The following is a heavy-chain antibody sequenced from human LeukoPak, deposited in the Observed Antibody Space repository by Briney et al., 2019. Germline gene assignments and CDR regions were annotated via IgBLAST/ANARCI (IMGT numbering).Heavy chain of an antibody. V-gene: IGHV3-30*18. D-gene: IGHD3-9*01. J-gene: IGHJ6*02. CDR1: GLTFSSYG. CDR3: AKPLRYPYYYYGMDV. CDR2: ISYDGSNK. Sequence: PGGPLRLSVAASGLTFSSYGMNWVRQAPGKGLEWVEVISYDGSNKYYADSVKGRFTISRDNSKNTLYLQMNSLRAEDTAVYYCAKPLRYPYYYYGMDVWGQGTTVTVSS.